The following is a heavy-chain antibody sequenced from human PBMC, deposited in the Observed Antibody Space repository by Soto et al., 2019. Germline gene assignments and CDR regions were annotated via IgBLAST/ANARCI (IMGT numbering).Heavy chain of an antibody. V-gene: IGHV4-59*01. CDR2: IYDSGST. CDR1: GGTIKNYY. J-gene: IGHJ4*02. CDR3: ARVKDDDYTFDY. D-gene: IGHD4-17*01. Sequence: SETLSLTCTVSGGTIKNYYWSWIRQPPGKGLEWIGNIYDSGSTNYNPSLKSRVTISVDTSKNQFSLKLSSVTAADTAVYYCARVKDDDYTFDYWGQG.